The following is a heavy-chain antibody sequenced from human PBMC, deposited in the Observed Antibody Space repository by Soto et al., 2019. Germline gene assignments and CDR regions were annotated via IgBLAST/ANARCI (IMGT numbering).Heavy chain of an antibody. V-gene: IGHV3-66*01. CDR2: IYSGGST. Sequence: EVPLVESGGGLVQPGGSLRLSCAASGFTVSSNYMSWVRQAPGKGLEWVSVIYSGGSTYYADSVKGRFTISRDNSKNTLYLQMNSLRAEDTAVYYCARAKVAVAGTYDYWGQGTLVTVSS. CDR3: ARAKVAVAGTYDY. D-gene: IGHD6-19*01. CDR1: GFTVSSNY. J-gene: IGHJ4*02.